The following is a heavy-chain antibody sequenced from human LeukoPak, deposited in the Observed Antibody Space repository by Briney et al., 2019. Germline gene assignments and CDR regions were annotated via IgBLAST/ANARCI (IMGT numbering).Heavy chain of an antibody. D-gene: IGHD2-21*01. CDR3: AKDLIVVVNTGAFDI. Sequence: GGSLRLSCAASGFTFSSYGMHWVRQAPGKGLEWVAVIWYDGSNKYYADSVKGRFTISRDNSKNTLYLQMNSLRAEDTAVYYCAKDLIVVVNTGAFDIWGQGTMVTVSS. V-gene: IGHV3-33*06. CDR1: GFTFSSYG. J-gene: IGHJ3*02. CDR2: IWYDGSNK.